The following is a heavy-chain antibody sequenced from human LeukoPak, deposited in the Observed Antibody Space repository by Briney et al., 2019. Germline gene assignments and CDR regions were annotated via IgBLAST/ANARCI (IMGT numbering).Heavy chain of an antibody. Sequence: GGSLRLSCAASGFTFSDHYMDWVRQAPAEGLEWVGRIRNKVNSYITEYAASVTGRFTISRDDSKNILYLQMNSLRSEDSAVYYCVRVAPVIGSRYFDSWGQGVLVTVSS. J-gene: IGHJ4*02. D-gene: IGHD2-2*01. CDR1: GFTFSDHY. V-gene: IGHV3-72*01. CDR3: VRVAPVIGSRYFDS. CDR2: IRNKVNSYIT.